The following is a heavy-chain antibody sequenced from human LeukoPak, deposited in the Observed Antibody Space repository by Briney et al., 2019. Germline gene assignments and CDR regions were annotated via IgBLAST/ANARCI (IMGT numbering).Heavy chain of an antibody. D-gene: IGHD1-1*01. V-gene: IGHV3-30*02. Sequence: PGGSLRLSCAASGFTFSNYGMHWVRQAPGKGLEWVAFMQYDGSDKFLADSVKGRFTISRDNSKNTLYLQMNSLRAEDTAVYYCAKEQQLQPFDYWGQGTLVTVSS. CDR2: MQYDGSDK. J-gene: IGHJ4*02. CDR1: GFTFSNYG. CDR3: AKEQQLQPFDY.